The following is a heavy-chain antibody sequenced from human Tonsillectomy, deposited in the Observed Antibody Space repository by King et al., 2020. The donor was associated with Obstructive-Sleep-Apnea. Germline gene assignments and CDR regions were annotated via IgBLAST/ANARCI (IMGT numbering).Heavy chain of an antibody. Sequence: VQLQQWGAGLWKPSETLSLTCAVYGGSFSGYSWIWSRQPPGKGLDWIVCISHSGGANYNPSLKSRVTISMDTSKNQFSLRLTSVAAADTAVYYCARRSDSWGQGTLVTVSS. CDR1: GGSFSGYS. V-gene: IGHV4-34*01. J-gene: IGHJ4*02. CDR2: ISHSGGA. CDR3: ARRSDS.